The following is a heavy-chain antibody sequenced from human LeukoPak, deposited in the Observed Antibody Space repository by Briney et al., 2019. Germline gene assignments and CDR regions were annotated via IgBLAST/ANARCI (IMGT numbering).Heavy chain of an antibody. CDR1: GFTFDDYA. CDR3: AWDLGG. J-gene: IGHJ4*02. D-gene: IGHD1-26*01. V-gene: IGHV3-9*01. Sequence: GGSLRLSCASSGFTFDDYAVHWVRQAPGKGLEWVSGISWDSGSVDSADSVKGRFTISRDNSKNTLYLQMNSLRAEDTAVYYCAWDLGGWGQGTLVTVSS. CDR2: ISWDSGSV.